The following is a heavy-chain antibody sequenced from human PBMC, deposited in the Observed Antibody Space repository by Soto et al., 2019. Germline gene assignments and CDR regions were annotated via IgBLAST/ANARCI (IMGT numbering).Heavy chain of an antibody. CDR3: ARQVGAITIFGVVYHNYFDY. CDR1: SGSISSYY. D-gene: IGHD3-3*01. CDR2: IYYSGST. Sequence: SETLSLTCSVSSGSISSYYWSWIRQPPGKGLEWIGSIYYSGSTYYNPSLKSRVTISVDTSKNQFSLKLSSVTAADTAVYYCARQVGAITIFGVVYHNYFDYWGQGTLVTVSS. J-gene: IGHJ4*02. V-gene: IGHV4-59*05.